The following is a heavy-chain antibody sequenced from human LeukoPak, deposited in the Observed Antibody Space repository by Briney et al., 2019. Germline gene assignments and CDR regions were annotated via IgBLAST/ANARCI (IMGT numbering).Heavy chain of an antibody. CDR2: ISSSSSYI. D-gene: IGHD3-22*01. Sequence: GGSLRLSCAASEFSVGSNYMTWVRQAPGKGLEWVSSISSSSSYIYYADSVKGRFTISRDNAKNSLYLQMNSLRAEDTAVYYCARDSNYYDSSGWYRRRVHDAFDIWGQGTMVTVSS. CDR3: ARDSNYYDSSGWYRRRVHDAFDI. V-gene: IGHV3-21*01. J-gene: IGHJ3*02. CDR1: EFSVGSNY.